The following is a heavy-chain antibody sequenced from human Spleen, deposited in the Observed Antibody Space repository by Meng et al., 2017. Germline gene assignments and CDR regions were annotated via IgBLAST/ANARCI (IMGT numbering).Heavy chain of an antibody. CDR3: TDFNY. CDR1: GFTLVGHW. V-gene: IGHV3-74*01. CDR2: TNSDGSIT. J-gene: IGHJ4*02. Sequence: EVQLVESGGDVVQPGGSLRLSCGASGFTLVGHWVHWVRQVPGEGLSWVSRTNSDGSITNYADSVRGRFTISRDNAKNTLYLQTNSLRAEDTAVYYCTDFNYWGQGTLVTVSS.